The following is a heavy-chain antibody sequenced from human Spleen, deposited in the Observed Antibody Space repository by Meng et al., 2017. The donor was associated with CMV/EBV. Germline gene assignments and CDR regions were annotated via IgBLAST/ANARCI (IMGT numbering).Heavy chain of an antibody. D-gene: IGHD2-2*01. CDR3: ATCSSTSCHFDY. V-gene: IGHV4-31*03. J-gene: IGHJ4*02. CDR1: GGSISSGGYY. CDR2: IYYSGST. Sequence: CTVSGGSISSGGYYWSWIRQHPGKGLEWIGYIYYSGSTYYNPSLKSRVTISVDTSKNQFSLKLSSVTAADTAVYYCATCSSTSCHFDYWGQGTLVTVSS.